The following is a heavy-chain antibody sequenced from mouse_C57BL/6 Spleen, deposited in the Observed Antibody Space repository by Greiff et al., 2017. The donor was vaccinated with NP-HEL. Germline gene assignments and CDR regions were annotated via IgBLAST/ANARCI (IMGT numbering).Heavy chain of an antibody. CDR3: ASGTTVVAPDY. CDR2: INPSSGYT. J-gene: IGHJ2*01. V-gene: IGHV1-4*01. CDR1: GYTFTSYT. D-gene: IGHD1-1*01. Sequence: ESGAELARPGASVKMSCKASGYTFTSYTMHWVKQRPGQGLEWIGYINPSSGYTKYNQKFKDKATLTADKSSSTAYMQLSSLTSEDSAVYYCASGTTVVAPDYWGQGTTLTVSS.